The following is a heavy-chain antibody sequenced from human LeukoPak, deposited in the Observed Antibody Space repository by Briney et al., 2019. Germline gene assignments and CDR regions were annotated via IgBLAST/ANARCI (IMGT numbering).Heavy chain of an antibody. D-gene: IGHD6-13*01. CDR1: GGSISSYD. Sequence: DPSETLSLTCTVSGGSISSYDWSWIRQPAGKGLEWIGRTYTSGSTNYNPSLKSRVTMSVDMSKNQFSLKLSSMIAADTAVYYCARVQSYSSSWYRNYYYYYMDVWGKGTTVTISS. J-gene: IGHJ6*03. V-gene: IGHV4-4*07. CDR3: ARVQSYSSSWYRNYYYYYMDV. CDR2: TYTSGST.